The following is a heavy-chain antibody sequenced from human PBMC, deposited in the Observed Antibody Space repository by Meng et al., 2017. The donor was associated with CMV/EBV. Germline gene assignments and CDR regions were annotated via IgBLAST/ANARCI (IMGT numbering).Heavy chain of an antibody. V-gene: IGHV3-21*01. Sequence: GGSLRPSCAASGFTFSSYSMNWVRQAPGKGLEWVSSISSSSSYIYYADSVKGRFTISRDNAKNSLYLQMNSLRAEDTAVYYCARDLPLVAVTTDALDYWGQGTLVTVSS. CDR3: ARDLPLVAVTTDALDY. CDR2: ISSSSSYI. D-gene: IGHD4-17*01. CDR1: GFTFSSYS. J-gene: IGHJ4*02.